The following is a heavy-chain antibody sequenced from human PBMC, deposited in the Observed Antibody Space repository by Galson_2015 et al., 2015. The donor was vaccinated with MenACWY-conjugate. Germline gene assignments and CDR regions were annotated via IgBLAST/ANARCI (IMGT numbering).Heavy chain of an antibody. CDR2: IDTAGDP. J-gene: IGHJ6*02. V-gene: IGHV3-13*05. D-gene: IGHD2-15*01. Sequence: SLRLSCAASGFTFSSYDMHWVRQATGKGLEWVSAIDTAGDPYYAGSVKGRFTISRENAKNSLWLQMNSLRAGDTAVYYCARARPSVSGGSCRYYYYGMDVWGQGTTVTVSS. CDR3: ARARPSVSGGSCRYYYYGMDV. CDR1: GFTFSSYD.